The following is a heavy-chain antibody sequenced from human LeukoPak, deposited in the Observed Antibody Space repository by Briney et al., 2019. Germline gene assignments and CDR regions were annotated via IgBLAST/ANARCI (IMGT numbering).Heavy chain of an antibody. J-gene: IGHJ4*02. V-gene: IGHV3-9*01. Sequence: GGSLRLSCAASGFTFDDYAMHWVRQAPGKGLEWVSGISWNSGSIGYADSVKGRFTISRDNAKNSLYLQMNSLRAEDTALYYCAKDMGSGYDFFDYWGQGTLVTVSS. D-gene: IGHD5-12*01. CDR3: AKDMGSGYDFFDY. CDR1: GFTFDDYA. CDR2: ISWNSGSI.